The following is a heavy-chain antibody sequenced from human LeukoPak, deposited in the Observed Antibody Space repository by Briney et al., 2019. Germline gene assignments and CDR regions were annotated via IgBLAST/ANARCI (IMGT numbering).Heavy chain of an antibody. CDR1: GGSISSGDYY. CDR3: AGPLYDYDIDAYDI. D-gene: IGHD3-16*01. Sequence: PSETLSLTCTVSGGSISSGDYYWSWIRQPPGKGLEWIGYIYYSGSTYYNPSLKSRVTISVDTSKNQFSLKLSSVTAADTAVYYCAGPLYDYDIDAYDICGQGTMVTVSS. J-gene: IGHJ3*02. V-gene: IGHV4-30-4*08. CDR2: IYYSGST.